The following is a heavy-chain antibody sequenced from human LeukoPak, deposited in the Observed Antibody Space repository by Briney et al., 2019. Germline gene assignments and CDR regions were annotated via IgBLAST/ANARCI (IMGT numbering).Heavy chain of an antibody. J-gene: IGHJ4*02. CDR1: GGSISSYY. Sequence: PSETLSLTCTVSGGSISSYYWSWIRQPPGKGLEWIGYIFYSGSTNYNPSLKSRVTISVETSKNQFSLKLSSVTAADTAVYYCARRPLGYCSSTSCYRRYYFDYWGQGTLVTVSS. CDR2: IFYSGST. CDR3: ARRPLGYCSSTSCYRRYYFDY. D-gene: IGHD2-2*02. V-gene: IGHV4-59*12.